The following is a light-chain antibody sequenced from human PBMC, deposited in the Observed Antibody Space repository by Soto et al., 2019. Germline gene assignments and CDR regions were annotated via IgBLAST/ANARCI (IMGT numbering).Light chain of an antibody. CDR1: SSDVGGYNY. V-gene: IGLV2-8*01. J-gene: IGLJ3*02. CDR3: NSYAGSNNWV. Sequence: QSVLTQPPSASGSPGQSVTISCTGTSSDVGGYNYVSWDQQHPGKAPKLMIYEVSKRPSGVPDRFSGSKSGNTASLTVSGLQAEDEADYYCNSYAGSNNWVFGGGTKLTVL. CDR2: EVS.